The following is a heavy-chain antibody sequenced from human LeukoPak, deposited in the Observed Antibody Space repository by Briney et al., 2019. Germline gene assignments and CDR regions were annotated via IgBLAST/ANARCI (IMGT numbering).Heavy chain of an antibody. Sequence: SETLSLTCAVYGGSFSGYYWSWIRQPPGKGLEWIGEIDHSGSTNYNPSLKSRVTISVDTSKNQFSLKLSSVTAADTAVYYCARGHYGSGSYFSEPPFDYWGQGTLVTVSS. CDR1: GGSFSGYY. CDR2: IDHSGST. V-gene: IGHV4-34*01. CDR3: ARGHYGSGSYFSEPPFDY. D-gene: IGHD3-10*01. J-gene: IGHJ4*02.